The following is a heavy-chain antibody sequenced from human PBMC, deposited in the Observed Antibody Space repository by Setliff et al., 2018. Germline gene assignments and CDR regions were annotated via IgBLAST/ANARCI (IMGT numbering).Heavy chain of an antibody. V-gene: IGHV1-46*01. CDR1: GYTFTIYY. CDR2: INPSGGNT. D-gene: IGHD5-18*01. CDR3: ARAPLESGYYYGQGHYFDN. Sequence: ASVKVSCKASGYTFTIYYMHWVRQAPGQGLEWMGIINPSGGNTNYAQKFQGRVTMTSDTSTSTVYMELSSLRSEDTALYYCARAPLESGYYYGQGHYFDNWGQGTLVTVSS. J-gene: IGHJ4*02.